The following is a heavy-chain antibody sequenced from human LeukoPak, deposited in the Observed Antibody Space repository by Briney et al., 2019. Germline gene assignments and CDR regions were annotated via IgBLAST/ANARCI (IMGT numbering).Heavy chain of an antibody. Sequence: SETLSLTCTVSGYSISSGYYWGWIRPPPGKGLEWIGSIYYSGSTYYNPSLKSRVTISVDTSKNQFSLKLSSVTAADTAVYYCARSPYYMDVWGKGTTVTVSS. CDR3: ARSPYYMDV. CDR2: IYYSGST. CDR1: GYSISSGYY. V-gene: IGHV4-38-2*02. J-gene: IGHJ6*03.